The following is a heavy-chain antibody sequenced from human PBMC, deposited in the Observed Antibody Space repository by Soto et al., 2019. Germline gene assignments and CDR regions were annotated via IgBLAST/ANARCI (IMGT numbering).Heavy chain of an antibody. CDR3: ARDSGGVAPDH. V-gene: IGHV4-59*12. D-gene: IGHD3-3*01. CDR1: GGSISSYY. J-gene: IGHJ5*02. CDR2: IYYSGST. Sequence: PSETLSLTCTVSGGSISSYYWSWIRQPPGKGLEWIGYIYYSGSTNYNPSLKSRVTISVDTSKNQFSLKLSSVTAADTAVYYCARDSGGVAPDHWGQGTLVTVSS.